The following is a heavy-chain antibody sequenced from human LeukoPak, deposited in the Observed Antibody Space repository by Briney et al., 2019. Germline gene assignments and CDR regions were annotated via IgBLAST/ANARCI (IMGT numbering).Heavy chain of an antibody. CDR2: IYYSGST. Sequence: SETLSLTCTVSGGSISSSSYYWGWIRQPPGKGLEWIGSIYYSGSTYYNPSLKSRVTISVDTSKNQFSLKLSSVTAADTAVYYCARGSPPHIVVVPAATSYYFDYWGQGTLVTVSS. CDR1: GGSISSSSYY. J-gene: IGHJ4*02. D-gene: IGHD2-2*01. V-gene: IGHV4-39*01. CDR3: ARGSPPHIVVVPAATSYYFDY.